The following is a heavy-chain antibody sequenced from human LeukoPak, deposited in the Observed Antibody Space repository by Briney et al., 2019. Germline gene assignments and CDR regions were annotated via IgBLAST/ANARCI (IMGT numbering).Heavy chain of an antibody. J-gene: IGHJ4*02. D-gene: IGHD1-26*01. CDR3: ALIVGATNPIDY. CDR1: GGSISSSNW. CDR2: IYHSGST. V-gene: IGHV4-4*02. Sequence: PSETLSLTCAVSGGSISSSNWWSWVRQPPGKGLEWIGEIYHSGSTSYNPSLRSRVTISVDTSKNQFSLKLSSVTAADTAVYYCALIVGATNPIDYWGQGTLVTVSS.